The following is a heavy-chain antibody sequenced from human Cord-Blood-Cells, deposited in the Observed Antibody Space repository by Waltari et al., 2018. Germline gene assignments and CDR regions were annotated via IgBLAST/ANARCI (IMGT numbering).Heavy chain of an antibody. D-gene: IGHD7-27*01. Sequence: QVQLQESGPGLVTPSETLSLTCTVSGYSISSGYYWGWIRQPPGKGLEWIGSIYHSGSTYYNPSLKSRVTISVDTSKNQFSLKLSSVTAADTAVYYCARPTGDQYFDYWGQGTLVTVSS. J-gene: IGHJ4*02. V-gene: IGHV4-38-2*02. CDR1: GYSISSGYY. CDR3: ARPTGDQYFDY. CDR2: IYHSGST.